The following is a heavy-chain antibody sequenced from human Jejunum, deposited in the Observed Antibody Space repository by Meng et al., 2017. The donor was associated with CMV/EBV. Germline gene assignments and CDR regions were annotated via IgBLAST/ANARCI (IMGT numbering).Heavy chain of an antibody. V-gene: IGHV3-7*01. D-gene: IGHD2/OR15-2a*01. CDR2: IKQDGSEK. CDR3: ARGIIIVPNAYYFDS. Sequence: GFTLSGYWMSWVRQAPGKGLEWVANIKQDGSEKYYVDSVKGRFTISRDNAKNSLYLQMNSLRAEDTAVYYCARGIIIVPNAYYFDSWGQGTLVTVSS. CDR1: GFTLSGYW. J-gene: IGHJ4*02.